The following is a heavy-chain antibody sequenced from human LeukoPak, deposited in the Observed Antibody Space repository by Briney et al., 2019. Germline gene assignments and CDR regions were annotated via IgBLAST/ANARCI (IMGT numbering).Heavy chain of an antibody. CDR3: ARVDVTMVRGAHYYYYYGMDV. CDR1: GGTFSSYA. D-gene: IGHD3-10*01. J-gene: IGHJ6*04. CDR2: IIPIFGTA. Sequence: ASVKVSCKASGGTFSSYAISWVRQAPGQGLEWMGGIIPIFGTANYAQKLQGRVTITADESTSTAYMELSSLRSEDTAVYYCARVDVTMVRGAHYYYYYGMDVWGKGTTVTVSS. V-gene: IGHV1-69*13.